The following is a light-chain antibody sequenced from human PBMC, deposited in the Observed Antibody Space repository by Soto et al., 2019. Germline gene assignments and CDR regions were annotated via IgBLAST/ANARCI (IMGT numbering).Light chain of an antibody. Sequence: THTPPSLSPSLADTVTITFEASQTISNYLNWYQQKPGKVPVLLIFAASSLQSGVPSRFSGSSSGTDFTLTISSLQPEDFATYYCQQYYSVPRTFGRGTKVDIK. CDR3: QQYYSVPRT. CDR2: AAS. CDR1: QTISNY. V-gene: IGKV1-39*01. J-gene: IGKJ1*01.